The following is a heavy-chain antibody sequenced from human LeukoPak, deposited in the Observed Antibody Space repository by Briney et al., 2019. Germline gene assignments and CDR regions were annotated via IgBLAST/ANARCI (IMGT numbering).Heavy chain of an antibody. V-gene: IGHV4-4*07. D-gene: IGHD3-22*01. CDR3: ARDYYDSSGINWFDP. CDR2: IYTSGST. Sequence: PSETLSLTCTVSGGSISSYYWSWIRQPAGKGLEWIGRIYTSGSTNYNPSLKSRVTISVDTSKNQFSLKLSSVTAADTAVYYCARDYYDSSGINWFDPWGQGTLVTVSS. J-gene: IGHJ5*02. CDR1: GGSISSYY.